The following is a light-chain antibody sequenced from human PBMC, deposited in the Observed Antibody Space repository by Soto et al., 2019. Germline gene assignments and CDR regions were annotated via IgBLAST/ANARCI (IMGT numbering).Light chain of an antibody. CDR1: QSVSSSY. CDR3: QQYAGSRT. Sequence: EIVLTQSPGTLSLSPGEGATLSCRASQSVSSSYLAWYQQKPGQALRLLIYGASSRATGIPDRFSGSGSGTDFTLTISRLEPEDFAVYYCQQYAGSRTFGQGTKVDIK. J-gene: IGKJ1*01. V-gene: IGKV3-20*01. CDR2: GAS.